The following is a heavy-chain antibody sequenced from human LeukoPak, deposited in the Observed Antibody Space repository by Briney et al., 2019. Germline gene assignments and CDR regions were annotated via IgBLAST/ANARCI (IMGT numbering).Heavy chain of an antibody. CDR1: GYTFTSYG. CDR2: ISAYNGNT. D-gene: IGHD6-13*01. V-gene: IGHV1-18*04. CDR3: ARRAAAATYYYYYYGMDA. J-gene: IGHJ6*04. Sequence: GASVKVSCKASGYTFTSYGISWVRQAPGQGLEWMGWISAYNGNTNYAQKLQGRVTMTTDTSTSTAYMELRSLRSDDTAVYYCARRAAAATYYYYYYGMDAWGKGTTVTVSS.